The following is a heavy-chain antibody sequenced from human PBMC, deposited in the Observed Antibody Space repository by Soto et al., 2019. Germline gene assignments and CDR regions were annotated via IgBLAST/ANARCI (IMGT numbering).Heavy chain of an antibody. J-gene: IGHJ6*02. CDR1: GFTFSSYS. Sequence: EVQLVESGGGLVKPGGSLRLSCAASGFTFSSYSMNWVRQAPGKGLEWVSSISSSSSYIYYADSVKGRFTISRDNAKNLLYVQMNSLRAEDTAVYYCARDSHPTTDYRPLYGMDVWGQGTTVTVSS. CDR3: ARDSHPTTDYRPLYGMDV. V-gene: IGHV3-21*01. D-gene: IGHD4-4*01. CDR2: ISSSSSYI.